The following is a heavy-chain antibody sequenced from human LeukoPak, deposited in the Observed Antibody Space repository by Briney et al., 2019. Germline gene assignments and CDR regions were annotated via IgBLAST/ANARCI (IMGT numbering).Heavy chain of an antibody. J-gene: IGHJ4*02. CDR2: IYYSGTT. CDR1: GGSISGSNHY. Sequence: SETLSLTCTVSGGSISGSNHYWGWIRQPPGKGLECIGNIYYSGTTYYNPSLKSRVSISLDTSKNQFSLKLNSVTAADTAVYYCARNEGYSSGWYNYWGQGTLVTVSS. CDR3: ARNEGYSSGWYNY. V-gene: IGHV4-39*01. D-gene: IGHD6-19*01.